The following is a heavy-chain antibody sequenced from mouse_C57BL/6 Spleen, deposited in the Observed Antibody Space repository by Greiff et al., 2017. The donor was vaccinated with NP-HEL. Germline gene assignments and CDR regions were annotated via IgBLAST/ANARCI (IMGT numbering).Heavy chain of an antibody. CDR3: ARGGYYYGSSLYAMDY. Sequence: QVQLQQPGAELVRPGSSVKLSCKASGYTFTSYWMDWVKQRPGQGLEWIGNIYPSDSETHYNQKFKDKATLTVDKSSSTAYMQLSSLTSEDSAVYYCARGGYYYGSSLYAMDYWGQGTSVTVSS. CDR1: GYTFTSYW. J-gene: IGHJ4*01. CDR2: IYPSDSET. V-gene: IGHV1-61*01. D-gene: IGHD1-1*01.